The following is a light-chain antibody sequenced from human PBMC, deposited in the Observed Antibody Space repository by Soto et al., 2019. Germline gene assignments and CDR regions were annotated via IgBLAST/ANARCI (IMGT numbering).Light chain of an antibody. V-gene: IGKV3-20*01. CDR2: GAS. J-gene: IGKJ2*01. CDR3: QQYAGLPYT. CDR1: QSVSSSY. Sequence: EIVLTQSPGTLSLSPGERATLSCRASQSVSSSYLAWYQQKPGQAPRLLIYGASSRATGIPDRFSGSGSGTDFTLTISRREPEDFAVYYCQQYAGLPYTFGQGTKLEIK.